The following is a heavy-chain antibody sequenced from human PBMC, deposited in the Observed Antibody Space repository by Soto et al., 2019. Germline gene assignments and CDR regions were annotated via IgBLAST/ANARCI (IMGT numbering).Heavy chain of an antibody. V-gene: IGHV4-30-4*01. D-gene: IGHD6-19*01. CDR2: IYDSGKT. J-gene: IGHJ4*02. CDR1: GGSINSVDYY. Sequence: PSETLSLTCTVSGGSINSVDYYWSWIRQPPGKGLEWIGHIYDSGKTYSNPSLKSQVTISVDTSKSQFSLKLTSVTAADTAVYYCATAFGGWPPDSWGQGTLVTVSS. CDR3: ATAFGGWPPDS.